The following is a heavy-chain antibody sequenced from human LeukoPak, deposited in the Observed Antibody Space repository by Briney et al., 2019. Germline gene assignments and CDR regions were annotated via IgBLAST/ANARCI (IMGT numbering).Heavy chain of an antibody. J-gene: IGHJ4*02. CDR3: AHDYYDSSGYWSVY. V-gene: IGHV4-30-2*01. CDR2: IYHSGST. Sequence: PSQTLSLTCTVSGGSISSGGYYWSWIRQPPGKGLEWIGYIYHSGSTYYNPSLKSRVTISVDRSKNQFSLKLSSVTAADTAVYYCAHDYYDSSGYWSVYWGQGTLVTVSS. D-gene: IGHD3-22*01. CDR1: GGSISSGGYY.